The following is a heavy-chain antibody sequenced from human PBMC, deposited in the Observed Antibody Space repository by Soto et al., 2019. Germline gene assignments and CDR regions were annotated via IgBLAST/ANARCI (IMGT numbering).Heavy chain of an antibody. CDR3: AKVHRGSSSSWVGPVDY. V-gene: IGHV3-23*01. Sequence: EVQLLESGGGLVQPGGSLRLSCAASGFTFSSYAMSWFRQAPGQGLEWVSAISGSGGSTDYADSVKGQFTISRDNSKNTLYLQMNSLRAEDTAVYYCAKVHRGSSSSWVGPVDYWGQGTLVTVSS. D-gene: IGHD6-6*01. CDR1: GFTFSSYA. CDR2: ISGSGGST. J-gene: IGHJ4*02.